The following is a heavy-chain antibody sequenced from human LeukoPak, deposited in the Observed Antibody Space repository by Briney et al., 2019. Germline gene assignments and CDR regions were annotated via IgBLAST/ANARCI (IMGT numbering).Heavy chain of an antibody. CDR2: ISYDGSNK. J-gene: IGHJ4*02. V-gene: IGHV3-30-3*01. CDR3: ARENMVISPYFDY. Sequence: GGSLRLSCAASGFTFSSYAMHWVRQAPGKGLEWVAVISYDGSNKYYADSVKGRFTISRDNSKNTLYLQMNSLRAEDTAVYYCARENMVISPYFDYWGQGTLVTVSS. D-gene: IGHD3-22*01. CDR1: GFTFSSYA.